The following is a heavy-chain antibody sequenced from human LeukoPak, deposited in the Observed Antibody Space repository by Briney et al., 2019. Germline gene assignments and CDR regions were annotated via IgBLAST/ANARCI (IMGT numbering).Heavy chain of an antibody. CDR2: VYHAGNT. V-gene: IGHV4-4*02. Sequence: PSETLSLTCAVSGGSISSSNWWTWVRQPPEKGLEWIGEVYHAGNTNYNPSLKSRVTISVNKSKNQFSLKLTSVTAADTAVYYCATEAYYDSSGPHFDYWGQGTLVTVSS. CDR3: ATEAYYDSSGPHFDY. CDR1: GGSISSSNW. D-gene: IGHD3-22*01. J-gene: IGHJ4*02.